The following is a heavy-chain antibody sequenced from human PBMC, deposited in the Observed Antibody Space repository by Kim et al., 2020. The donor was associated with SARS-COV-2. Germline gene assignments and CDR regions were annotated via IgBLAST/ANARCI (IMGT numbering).Heavy chain of an antibody. CDR3: ARLLGGLWFGESSHNWFDP. V-gene: IGHV4-39*01. D-gene: IGHD3-10*01. J-gene: IGHJ5*02. CDR1: GGSISSSSYY. CDR2: IYYSGST. Sequence: SETLSLTCTVSGGSISSSSYYWGWIRQPPGKGLEWIGSIYYSGSTYYNPSLKSRVTISVDTSKNQFSLKLSSVTAADTAVYYCARLLGGLWFGESSHNWFDPWGQGTLVTVSS.